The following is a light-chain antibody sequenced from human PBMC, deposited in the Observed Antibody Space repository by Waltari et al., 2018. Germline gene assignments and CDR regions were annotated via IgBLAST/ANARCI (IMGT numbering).Light chain of an antibody. CDR2: AAS. J-gene: IGKJ4*01. CDR3: QELNTYPQSLT. V-gene: IGKV1-9*01. CDR1: QGIRSY. Sequence: DIQLTQSPSFLSASIGARVTITYRASQGIRSYLAWYQQKPGKAPKRLIYAASTLQSGVPSRFSGSGSGTEFTLTNSSLQPEDFATYYCQELNTYPQSLTFGGGTKVEI.